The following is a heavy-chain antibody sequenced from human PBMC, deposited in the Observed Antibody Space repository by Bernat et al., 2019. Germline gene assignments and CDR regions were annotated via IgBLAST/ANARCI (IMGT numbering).Heavy chain of an antibody. J-gene: IGHJ3*02. CDR1: GFTFSSYA. D-gene: IGHD2-2*01. Sequence: VQLVESGGGVVQPGRSLRLSYAASGFTFSSYAMSWVRQAPGKGLEWVSAISGSGGSTYYADSVKGRFTISRDNSKNTLYLQMNSLRAEDTAVYYCAKSGYCSSTSCYAGAFDIWGQGTMVTVSS. V-gene: IGHV3-23*04. CDR2: ISGSGGST. CDR3: AKSGYCSSTSCYAGAFDI.